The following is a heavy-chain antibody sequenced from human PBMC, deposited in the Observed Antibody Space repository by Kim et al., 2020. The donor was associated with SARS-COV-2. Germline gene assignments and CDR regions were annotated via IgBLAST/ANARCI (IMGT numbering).Heavy chain of an antibody. Sequence: GGSLRLSCAASGFTFSSYWMSWVRQAPGKGLEWVANIKQDGSEKYYVDSVKGRFTISRDNAKNSLYLQMNSLRAEDTAVYYCARDWRGSYPGGLDYWGQGTLVTVSS. V-gene: IGHV3-7*01. J-gene: IGHJ4*02. D-gene: IGHD1-26*01. CDR1: GFTFSSYW. CDR3: ARDWRGSYPGGLDY. CDR2: IKQDGSEK.